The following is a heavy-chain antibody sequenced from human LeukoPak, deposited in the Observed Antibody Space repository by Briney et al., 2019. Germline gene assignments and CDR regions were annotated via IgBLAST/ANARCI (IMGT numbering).Heavy chain of an antibody. CDR2: ISSSSTI. V-gene: IGHV3-48*01. CDR1: GFTFSSYS. D-gene: IGHD2-8*02. Sequence: GGSLRLSCAASGFTFSSYSMNWVRQAPGKGREWVSYISSSSTIYYADSVKGRFTISRDNAKNSLYLQMNSLRVEDTAVYFCASYLYWWSDLGFWGQGTLVTVSS. J-gene: IGHJ4*02. CDR3: ASYLYWWSDLGF.